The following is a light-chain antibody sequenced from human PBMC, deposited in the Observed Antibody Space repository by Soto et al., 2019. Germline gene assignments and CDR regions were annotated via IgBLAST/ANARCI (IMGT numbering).Light chain of an antibody. V-gene: IGLV2-23*02. CDR1: SSDVGGYNY. Sequence: QSVLTQPASVSGSPGQSITISCTGTSSDVGGYNYVSWYQQHPGKAPKLMIYEASERPSGVSDRFSGSRSGNTASLTISNLQAEDEADYSCCSFAGGATFVFGGGTKVTVL. J-gene: IGLJ2*01. CDR3: CSFAGGATFV. CDR2: EAS.